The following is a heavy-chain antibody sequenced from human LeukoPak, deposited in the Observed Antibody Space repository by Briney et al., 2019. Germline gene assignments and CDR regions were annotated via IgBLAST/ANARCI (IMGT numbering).Heavy chain of an antibody. CDR3: ARGVTMIVVVIHDWYFDL. D-gene: IGHD3-22*01. V-gene: IGHV4-39*01. CDR1: GGSISSSSYY. J-gene: IGHJ2*01. CDR2: IYYTRST. Sequence: PSETLSLTCTVSGGSISSSSYYWGWIRQPPGKGLEWIGSIYYTRSTYYNPSLKSRVTISVDTSKNQFSLKLTSVTAADTAVYYCARGVTMIVVVIHDWYFDLWGRGTLFTVSS.